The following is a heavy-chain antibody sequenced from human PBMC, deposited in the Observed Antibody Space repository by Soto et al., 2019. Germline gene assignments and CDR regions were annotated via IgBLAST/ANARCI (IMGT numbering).Heavy chain of an antibody. CDR3: ARGGTVVNGFDY. CDR2: IYYSGST. J-gene: IGHJ4*02. V-gene: IGHV4-59*01. D-gene: IGHD2-15*01. CDR1: GGSISGYH. Sequence: SETLSLTCSISGGSISGYHWNWIRQTPGKGVEWIGSIYYSGSTYYNPSLKSRVTISVDTSKNQFSLQLSSVTPADTAVYYCARGGTVVNGFDYWGQGTLVTVSS.